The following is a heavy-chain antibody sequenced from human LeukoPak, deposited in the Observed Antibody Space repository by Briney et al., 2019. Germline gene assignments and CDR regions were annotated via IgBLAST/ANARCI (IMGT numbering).Heavy chain of an antibody. V-gene: IGHV3-48*01. Sequence: GGSLRLSCVASGFSFSDCSMNWVRQSPGKGLEWISYITSRSAFTYFADSVKGRFTVSRDDAKNSLYLYLTSLRVDDTAVYYCARDLTSAYWSPGGYYYYMDVWGKGTAVTAPS. CDR3: ARDLTSAYWSPGGYYYYMDV. D-gene: IGHD3-16*01. CDR2: ITSRSAFT. CDR1: GFSFSDCS. J-gene: IGHJ6*03.